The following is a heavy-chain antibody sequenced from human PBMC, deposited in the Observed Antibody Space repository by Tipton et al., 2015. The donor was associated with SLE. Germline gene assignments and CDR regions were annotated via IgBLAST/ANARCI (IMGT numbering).Heavy chain of an antibody. Sequence: SLRLSCAASGFTFSSYSMNWVRQAPGKGLEWVSSISSSSSYIYYADSVKGRFTISRDNAKNSLYLQMNSLRAEDTAVYYCARVDKGYCSGGSCYGYDAFDIWGQGTMVTVSS. D-gene: IGHD2-15*01. CDR3: ARVDKGYCSGGSCYGYDAFDI. CDR2: ISSSSSYI. J-gene: IGHJ3*02. V-gene: IGHV3-21*01. CDR1: GFTFSSYS.